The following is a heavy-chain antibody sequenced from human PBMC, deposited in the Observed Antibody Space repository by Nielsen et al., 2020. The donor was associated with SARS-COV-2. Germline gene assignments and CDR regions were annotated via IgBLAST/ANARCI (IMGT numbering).Heavy chain of an antibody. CDR2: ISNSGTTI. Sequence: RQAPGKGLEWVSYISNSGTTIYYADSVKGRFTISRDNAKNSLYLQMNSLRAEDTAVYYCARVVTMVRGVMIYYYGMDVWGQGTTVTVSS. V-gene: IGHV3-11*04. D-gene: IGHD3-10*01. CDR3: ARVVTMVRGVMIYYYGMDV. J-gene: IGHJ6*02.